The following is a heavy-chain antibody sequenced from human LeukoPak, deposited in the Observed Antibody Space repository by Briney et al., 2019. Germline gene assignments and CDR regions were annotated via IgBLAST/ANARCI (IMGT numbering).Heavy chain of an antibody. Sequence: GGSLRLSCAASGFTFSSYAMSWVRQAPGKGLEWVSAISSSGGATYYADSVKGRFTISRDNSKNMLYLQMNSLRVEDTAIYYCARQLGYCSGGSCYFDNWGQGTLVTVSS. J-gene: IGHJ4*02. V-gene: IGHV3-23*01. D-gene: IGHD2-15*01. CDR3: ARQLGYCSGGSCYFDN. CDR2: ISSSGGAT. CDR1: GFTFSSYA.